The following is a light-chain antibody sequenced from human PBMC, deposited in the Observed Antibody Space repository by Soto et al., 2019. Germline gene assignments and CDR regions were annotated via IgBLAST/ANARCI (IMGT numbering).Light chain of an antibody. CDR3: QQYVLWA. J-gene: IGKJ1*01. CDR2: GTS. V-gene: IGKV3-20*01. CDR1: QTISSNY. Sequence: EIVLTQSPGTLSVSPGERATLSCRASQTISSNYLAWYQQKPGQAPSLLIYGTSSSATAIPDRCSGSGSGSDSSLTSSRLEPEVSAIYFCQQYVLWAFGQGTKVEIK.